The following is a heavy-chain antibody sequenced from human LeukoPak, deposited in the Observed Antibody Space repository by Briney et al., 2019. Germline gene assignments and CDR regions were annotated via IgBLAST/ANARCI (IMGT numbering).Heavy chain of an antibody. CDR1: GFPFSSYS. D-gene: IGHD2-8*01. Sequence: GGSLRLSCAASGFPFSSYSMNWVRQAPGKGLEWISYISSSSSTIYYADSVKGRFTISRDNAKNSLYLQMNSLRAEDTAVYYCATMVSGRGIWGQGTMVTVSS. CDR3: ATMVSGRGI. CDR2: ISSSSSTI. V-gene: IGHV3-48*01. J-gene: IGHJ3*02.